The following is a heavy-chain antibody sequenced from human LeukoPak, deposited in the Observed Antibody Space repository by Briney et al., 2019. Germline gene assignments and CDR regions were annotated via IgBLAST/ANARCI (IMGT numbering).Heavy chain of an antibody. CDR3: AAGRFRGVHQYYFDY. CDR2: IVVGSGNT. V-gene: IGHV1-58*01. J-gene: IGHJ4*02. D-gene: IGHD3-10*01. Sequence: SVKVSCKASGFTFTSSAVQWARQARGQRLEWIGWIVVGSGNTNYAQKFQERVTITRDMSTSTAYMELSSLRSEGTAVYYCAAGRFRGVHQYYFDYWGQGTLVTVSS. CDR1: GFTFTSSA.